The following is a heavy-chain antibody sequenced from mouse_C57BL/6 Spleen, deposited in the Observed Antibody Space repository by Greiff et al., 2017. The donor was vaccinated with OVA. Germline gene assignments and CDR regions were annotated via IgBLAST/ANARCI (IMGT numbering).Heavy chain of an antibody. J-gene: IGHJ4*01. CDR3: ARGGTAQDPYYAMDY. D-gene: IGHD3-2*02. Sequence: VQLQQSGAELVRPGTSVKVSCKASGYAFTNYLIEWVKQRPGQGLEWIGVIYPGSGGTNYNEKFKGKATLTADKSSSTAYMQLSSLTSEDSAVYFCARGGTAQDPYYAMDYWGQGTSVTVSS. CDR2: IYPGSGGT. V-gene: IGHV1-54*01. CDR1: GYAFTNYL.